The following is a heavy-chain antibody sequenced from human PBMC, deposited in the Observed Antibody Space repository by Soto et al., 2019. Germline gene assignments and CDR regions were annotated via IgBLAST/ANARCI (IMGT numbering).Heavy chain of an antibody. CDR2: IIPILGIA. J-gene: IGHJ4*02. CDR3: ARSIAARRSADDY. CDR1: GGTFGSYT. D-gene: IGHD6-6*01. V-gene: IGHV1-69*02. Sequence: QVQLVQSGAEVKKPGSSVKVSCKASGGTFGSYTISWVRQAPGQGLEWMGRIIPILGIANYAQKFQGRVTITADKSTSTAYMELSSLRSEDTAVYYCARSIAARRSADDYWGQGTLVTVSS.